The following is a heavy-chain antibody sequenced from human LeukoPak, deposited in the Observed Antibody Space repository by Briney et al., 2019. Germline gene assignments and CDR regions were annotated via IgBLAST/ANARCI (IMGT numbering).Heavy chain of an antibody. V-gene: IGHV4-34*01. D-gene: IGHD6-13*01. Sequence: SETLSLTCAVYGGSFSGYYWSWIRQPPGKGLEWIGEINHSGSTNYNPSLKSRVTISVDTSKNQFSLKLSSVTAADTAVYYCARTKQRYFDLLVRGTMVAVCS. J-gene: IGHJ2*01. CDR3: ARTKQRYFDL. CDR1: GGSFSGYY. CDR2: INHSGST.